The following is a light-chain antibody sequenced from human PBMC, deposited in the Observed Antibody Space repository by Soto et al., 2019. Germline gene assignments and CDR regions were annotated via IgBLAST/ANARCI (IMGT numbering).Light chain of an antibody. J-gene: IGLJ1*01. CDR3: TSYRSCIHFRV. CDR2: DVT. CDR1: SSDIGGYNH. Sequence: QSVLTQPASVSGSPGQSITISCTGTSSDIGGYNHVSWYQQHPGKAPKLMIYDVTNRPSGVSNRFSASKSGNTASLTISGLQAEDEADYYCTSYRSCIHFRVFGTGTKVTVL. V-gene: IGLV2-14*01.